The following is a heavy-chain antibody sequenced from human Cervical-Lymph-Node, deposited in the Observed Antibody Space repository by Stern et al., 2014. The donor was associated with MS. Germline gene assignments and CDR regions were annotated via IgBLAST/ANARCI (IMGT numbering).Heavy chain of an antibody. CDR3: ARGGIFDP. V-gene: IGHV4-34*01. Sequence: QVQLQQWGTGLLRPSETLSLTCAVSGGSFSGYYWTWIRQPPGKGLEWIGGIHHSGSSSYNQSTKSRITTSVDMSRMHCSLKLFAVTAADTAVYYCARGGIFDPWGQGTLVTVSS. J-gene: IGHJ5*02. CDR2: IHHSGSS. CDR1: GGSFSGYY. D-gene: IGHD2-15*01.